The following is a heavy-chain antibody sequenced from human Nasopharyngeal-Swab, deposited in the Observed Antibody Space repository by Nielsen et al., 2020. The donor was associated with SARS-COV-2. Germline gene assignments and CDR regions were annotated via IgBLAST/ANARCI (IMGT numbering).Heavy chain of an antibody. CDR3: ACHRTASFYY. CDR2: ISYSGST. J-gene: IGHJ4*02. Sequence: SETLSLTCTVSGGSISPYYWSWIRRPPGKGLDWIGYISYSGSTNYNPSLKSRVTISVDTSRNHFSLKLRSVTGADTAVYYCACHRTASFYYWGQGTLVTVS. CDR1: GGSISPYY. V-gene: IGHV4-59*08. D-gene: IGHD1-1*01.